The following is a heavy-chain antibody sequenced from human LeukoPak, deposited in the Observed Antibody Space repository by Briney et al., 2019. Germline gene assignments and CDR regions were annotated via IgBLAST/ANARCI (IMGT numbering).Heavy chain of an antibody. CDR1: GGSISSYY. Sequence: SETLSLTCTVSGGSISSYYWSWIRQPPGKGLEWIGYIYYRVTSDYNPSLKSRVTMSVDMSTRQISLKLSSVTAADTAVYYCARGALRNWFDPWGQGTLVTVSS. CDR3: ARGALRNWFDP. CDR2: IYYRVTS. J-gene: IGHJ5*02. V-gene: IGHV4-59*01.